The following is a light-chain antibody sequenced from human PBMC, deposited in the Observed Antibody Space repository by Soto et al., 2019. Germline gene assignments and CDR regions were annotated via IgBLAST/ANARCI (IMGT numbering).Light chain of an antibody. J-gene: IGKJ3*01. CDR3: QQYYSYPPT. CDR2: AAS. Sequence: ALRMTQSPSSFSASTGDRATITCRASQGISSYLAWYQQKPGKAPKLLIYAASTLQSGVPSRFSGSGSGTDFTLTISCLQSEDFATYYCQQYYSYPPTFGPGTKVDIK. CDR1: QGISSY. V-gene: IGKV1-8*01.